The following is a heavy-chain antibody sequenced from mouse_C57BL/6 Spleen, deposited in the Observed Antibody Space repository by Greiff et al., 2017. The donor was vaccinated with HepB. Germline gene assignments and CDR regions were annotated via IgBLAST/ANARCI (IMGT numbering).Heavy chain of an antibody. V-gene: IGHV1-82*01. J-gene: IGHJ4*01. CDR1: GYAFSSSW. CDR2: IYPGDGDT. Sequence: QVQLQQSGPELVKPGASVKISCKASGYAFSSSWMNWVKQRPGKGLEWIGRIYPGDGDTNYNGKFKGKATLTADKSSSTAYMQLSSLTSEDSAVYFCARSRESPDYYAMDYWGQGTSVTVSS. CDR3: ARSRESPDYYAMDY.